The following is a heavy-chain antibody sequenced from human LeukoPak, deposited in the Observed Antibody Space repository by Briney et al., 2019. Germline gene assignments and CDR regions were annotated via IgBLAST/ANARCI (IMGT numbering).Heavy chain of an antibody. CDR2: ISGSGGST. CDR3: AKVDGSGSYYSKSYPHYYYYGMDV. V-gene: IGHV3-23*01. Sequence: PGGSLRLSCAASGFTFSSYAMSWVRQAPGKGLEWVSAISGSGGSTYYADSVKGRFTISRDNSKNTLYLQMNSLRAEDTAVYYCAKVDGSGSYYSKSYPHYYYYGMDVWGKGTTVTVSS. J-gene: IGHJ6*04. CDR1: GFTFSSYA. D-gene: IGHD3-10*01.